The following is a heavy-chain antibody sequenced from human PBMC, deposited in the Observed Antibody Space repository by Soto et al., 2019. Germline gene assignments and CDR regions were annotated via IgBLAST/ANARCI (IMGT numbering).Heavy chain of an antibody. D-gene: IGHD6-13*01. CDR3: ALIAAATRGY. V-gene: IGHV1-18*01. J-gene: IGHJ4*02. CDR2: ISAYNGNT. CDR1: GVRFTSYG. Sequence: GTSVKLSCEACGVRFTSYGISWVRQAPGQGLEWMGWISAYNGNTNYAQKLQGRVTMTTDTSTSTAYMELRSLRSDDTAVYYCALIAAATRGYWGQGTLVTVSS.